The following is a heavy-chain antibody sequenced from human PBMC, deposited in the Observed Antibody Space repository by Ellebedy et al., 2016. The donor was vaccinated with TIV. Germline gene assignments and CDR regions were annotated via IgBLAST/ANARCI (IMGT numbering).Heavy chain of an antibody. D-gene: IGHD6-13*01. CDR3: AKPSDPNPGYSASWATYFDY. CDR2: ISGSDGST. J-gene: IGHJ4*02. V-gene: IGHV3-23*01. CDR1: GFTFSSYA. Sequence: GESLKISCAASGFTFSSYAMSWVRQAPGKGLEWVSTISGSDGSTYYADSVKGRFTISRDNSKNTLYLQMNSLRADDTAVYYCAKPSDPNPGYSASWATYFDYWGQGTLVTVSS.